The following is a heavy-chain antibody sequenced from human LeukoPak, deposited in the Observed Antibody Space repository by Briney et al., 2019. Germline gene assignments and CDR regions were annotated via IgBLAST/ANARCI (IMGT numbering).Heavy chain of an antibody. J-gene: IGHJ4*02. V-gene: IGHV3-21*01. D-gene: IGHD3-22*01. CDR3: ARPYDTRGYFPDY. Sequence: PMKGRFTISRDNAKNSLYLQMNSLGAEDTAVYYCARPYDTRGYFPDYWGQGTLVTVSS.